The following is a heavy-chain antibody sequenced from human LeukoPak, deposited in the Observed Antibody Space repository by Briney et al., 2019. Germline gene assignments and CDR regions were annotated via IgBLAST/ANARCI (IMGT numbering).Heavy chain of an antibody. CDR3: AREGGDYGGNSQFWYFDL. V-gene: IGHV4-38-2*02. CDR2: IYYSGST. CDR1: GYSISNAYY. D-gene: IGHD4-23*01. J-gene: IGHJ2*01. Sequence: SETLSLTCTVSGYSISNAYYWGWIRQPPGKGLKWIGSIYYSGSTYYNPSLKSRVTISVDTSKNQFSLKLSSVTAADTAVYYCAREGGDYGGNSQFWYFDLWGRGTLVTVSS.